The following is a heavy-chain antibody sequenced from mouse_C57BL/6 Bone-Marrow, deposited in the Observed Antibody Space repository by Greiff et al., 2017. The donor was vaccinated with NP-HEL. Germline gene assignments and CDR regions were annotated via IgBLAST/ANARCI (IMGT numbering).Heavy chain of an antibody. V-gene: IGHV1-55*01. CDR2: IYPGSGST. D-gene: IGHD2-3*01. Sequence: VQLQQSGAELVKPGASVKMSCKASGYTFTSYWITWVKQRPGQGLEWIGDIYPGSGSTNYNEKFKSKATLTVDTSSSTAYMQLSSLTSEDSAVYYCHDGYLRGGYYFDYWGQGTTLTVSS. CDR3: HDGYLRGGYYFDY. CDR1: GYTFTSYW. J-gene: IGHJ2*01.